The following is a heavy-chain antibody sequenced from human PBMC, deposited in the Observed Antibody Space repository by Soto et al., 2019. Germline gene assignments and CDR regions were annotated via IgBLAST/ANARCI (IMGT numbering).Heavy chain of an antibody. CDR1: GFTFSSYG. CDR3: ARVGMITFGGVIVSSEPDYYYMDV. J-gene: IGHJ6*03. V-gene: IGHV3-33*01. Sequence: QVQLVESGGGVVQPGRSLRLSCAASGFTFSSYGMHWVGQAPGKGLEWVAVIWYDGSNKYYADSVKGRFTISRDNSKNTLYLQMNSLRAEDTAVYYCARVGMITFGGVIVSSEPDYYYMDVWGKGTTVTVSS. D-gene: IGHD3-16*02. CDR2: IWYDGSNK.